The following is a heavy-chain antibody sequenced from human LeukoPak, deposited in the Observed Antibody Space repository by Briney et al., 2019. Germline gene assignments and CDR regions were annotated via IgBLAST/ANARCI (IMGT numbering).Heavy chain of an antibody. Sequence: PGGSLRLSCAASGFTFSSYAMSWVRQAPGKGLEWVSAISGSGGSTYYADSVKGRFTISRDNSKNTLYLQMNSLRAEDTAVYYCAKDHGPVGATWDFDYWGQGTLVTVSS. V-gene: IGHV3-23*01. J-gene: IGHJ4*02. CDR2: ISGSGGST. D-gene: IGHD1-26*01. CDR3: AKDHGPVGATWDFDY. CDR1: GFTFSSYA.